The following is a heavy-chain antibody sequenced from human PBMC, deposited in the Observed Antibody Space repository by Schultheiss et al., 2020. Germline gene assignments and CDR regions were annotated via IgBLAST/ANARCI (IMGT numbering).Heavy chain of an antibody. Sequence: WGSLRLSCAASGFTFSSYVMHWVRQAPGKGLEWVSIIRTTSPYIYYADSVKGRFTISRDNAKNSLYLQMNSLRAEDTAVYYCARDRIGEPTNWFDPWGQGTLVTVSS. CDR2: IRTTSPYI. CDR1: GFTFSSYV. J-gene: IGHJ5*02. V-gene: IGHV3-21*01. CDR3: ARDRIGEPTNWFDP. D-gene: IGHD1-14*01.